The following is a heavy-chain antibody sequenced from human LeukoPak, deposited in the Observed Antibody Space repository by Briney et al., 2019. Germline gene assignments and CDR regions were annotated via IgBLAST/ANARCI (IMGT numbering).Heavy chain of an antibody. Sequence: SVKVSCKPSGGTFSSSAISWVRQAPGQGLEWMGGIIPIFGTANYAQKFQGRVTITTDQSTSTAYMELSSLRSEDTAVYYCARVRVNRGSYYRYFDYWGQGTPVTVSS. CDR1: GGTFSSSA. J-gene: IGHJ4*02. D-gene: IGHD1-26*01. CDR2: IIPIFGTA. V-gene: IGHV1-69*05. CDR3: ARVRVNRGSYYRYFDY.